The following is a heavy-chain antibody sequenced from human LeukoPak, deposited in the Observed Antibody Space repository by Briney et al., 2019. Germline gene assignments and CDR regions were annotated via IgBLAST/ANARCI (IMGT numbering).Heavy chain of an antibody. CDR1: GFTVSSNY. V-gene: IGHV3-53*01. Sequence: GGSLRLSCAASGFTVSSNYMSWVRQAPGKGLEWVSVIYSGGSTYYADSVKGRFTISRDNSKNTLFLQMNSLRVEDTAVYYCARGRGGYDSSGYFAKGDYWGQGTLVTVSS. CDR3: ARGRGGYDSSGYFAKGDY. J-gene: IGHJ4*02. D-gene: IGHD3-22*01. CDR2: IYSGGST.